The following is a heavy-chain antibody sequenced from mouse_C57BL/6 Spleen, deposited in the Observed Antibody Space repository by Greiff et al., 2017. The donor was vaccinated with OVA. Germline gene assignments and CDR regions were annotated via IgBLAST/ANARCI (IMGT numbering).Heavy chain of an antibody. J-gene: IGHJ3*01. CDR1: GFTFSSYA. CDR2: ISSGGDYI. V-gene: IGHV5-9-1*02. D-gene: IGHD4-1*01. CDR3: TRDELGQGFAY. Sequence: EVQRVESGEGLVKPGGSLKLSCAASGFTFSSYAMSWVRQTPEKRLEWVAYISSGGDYIYYADTVKGRFTISRDNARNTLYLQMSSLKSEDTAMYYCTRDELGQGFAYWGQGTLVTVSA.